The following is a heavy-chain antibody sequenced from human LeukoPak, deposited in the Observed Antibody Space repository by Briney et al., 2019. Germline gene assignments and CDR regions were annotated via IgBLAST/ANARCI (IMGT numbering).Heavy chain of an antibody. D-gene: IGHD6-13*01. CDR1: GYTFTSYW. J-gene: IGHJ4*02. CDR2: IYPGDSDT. Sequence: GESLKISCKVSGYTFTSYWIGWVRQMPGKGLEWMGIIYPGDSDTKYSPSFQGQVTISADKSISTAYLQWSSLEASDTAMYYCARLRYSNSWYAPFDYWGQGTLVTVSS. CDR3: ARLRYSNSWYAPFDY. V-gene: IGHV5-51*01.